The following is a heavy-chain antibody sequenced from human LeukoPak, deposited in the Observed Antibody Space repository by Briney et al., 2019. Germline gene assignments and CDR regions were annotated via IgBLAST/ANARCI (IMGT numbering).Heavy chain of an antibody. CDR2: INPNSGDT. V-gene: IGHV1-2*02. CDR3: ARYPPGYGDFSLWYLEL. CDR1: GYTFTNYY. J-gene: IGHJ2*01. D-gene: IGHD4-17*01. Sequence: ASVKVSCKTSGYTFTNYYLHWVRQAPGQGLEWMGWINPNSGDTTYAQKFQGRVTMTGDTSISTAYMELSRLRSDDTAVYYCARYPPGYGDFSLWYLELWGRGTLVTVSS.